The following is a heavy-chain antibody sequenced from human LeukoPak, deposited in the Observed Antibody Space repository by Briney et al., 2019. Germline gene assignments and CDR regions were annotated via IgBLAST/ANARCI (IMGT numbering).Heavy chain of an antibody. CDR3: AREAYDVLTSDWFDP. V-gene: IGHV4-4*02. J-gene: IGHJ5*02. CDR1: NISISSSNS. D-gene: IGHD3-9*01. Sequence: SETLSLTCAVSNISISSSNSWSWVRQSPGKGLEWIGKIYHTGTPNYNPSLKTRATISVDKSKNQLSLKLNSVTAADTAVYYCAREAYDVLTSDWFDPWGQGTLVTVSS. CDR2: IYHTGTP.